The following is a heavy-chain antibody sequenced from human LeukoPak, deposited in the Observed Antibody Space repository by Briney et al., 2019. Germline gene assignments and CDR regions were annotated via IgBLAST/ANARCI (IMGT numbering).Heavy chain of an antibody. CDR1: GFTFSSYE. V-gene: IGHV3-48*03. CDR2: ISSSGSTI. Sequence: GGSLRLSCAASGFTFSSYEMNWVRQAPGKGLEWVSYISSSGSTIYYADSVKGRFTISRDNAKNSLYLQMNSLRAEDTAVYYCARAQDYSYYMDVWGKGTTVTVSS. CDR3: ARAQDYSYYMDV. J-gene: IGHJ6*03.